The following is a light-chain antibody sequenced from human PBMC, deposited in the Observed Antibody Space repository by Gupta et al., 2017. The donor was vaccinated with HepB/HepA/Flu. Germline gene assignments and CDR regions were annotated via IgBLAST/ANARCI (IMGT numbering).Light chain of an antibody. Sequence: EIVMTQSPATLSVSPGERATLSCRASQSVSSNLAWYQQKPGQAHRLLIYGASTRATGIPARFSGSGSGTEFTLTISSLQSEDFAVYYCQQYNNWPFTFGHGTKVDIK. J-gene: IGKJ3*01. V-gene: IGKV3-15*01. CDR2: GAS. CDR1: QSVSSN. CDR3: QQYNNWPFT.